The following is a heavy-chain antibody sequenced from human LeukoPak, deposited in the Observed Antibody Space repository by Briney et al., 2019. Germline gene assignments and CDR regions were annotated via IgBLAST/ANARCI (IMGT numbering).Heavy chain of an antibody. CDR3: ARDRSFGYGSHFDY. Sequence: SQTLSLTCAISGDSVSSNSAAWNWLRQSPSSGLEWLGRTFYRSKWNNDYALSVKGRITINPDTSKNHFYLQLNSVTPEDTAVHYCARDRSFGYGSHFDYWGQGTLVTVSS. V-gene: IGHV6-1*01. CDR2: TFYRSKWNN. D-gene: IGHD5-18*01. J-gene: IGHJ4*02. CDR1: GDSVSSNSAA.